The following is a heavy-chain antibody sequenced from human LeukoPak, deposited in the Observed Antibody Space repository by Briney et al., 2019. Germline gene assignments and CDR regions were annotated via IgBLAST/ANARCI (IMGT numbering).Heavy chain of an antibody. V-gene: IGHV4-39*01. CDR3: ARRDYDYVWGSYHFDY. CDR1: GGSISSSSYY. D-gene: IGHD3-16*02. Sequence: SETLSLTCTVSGGSISSSSYYWSWIRQPPGKGLEWIGSIYYSGSTYYNPSLKSRVTISVDTSKNQFSLKLSSVTAADTAVYYCARRDYDYVWGSYHFDYWGQGTLVTVSS. J-gene: IGHJ4*02. CDR2: IYYSGST.